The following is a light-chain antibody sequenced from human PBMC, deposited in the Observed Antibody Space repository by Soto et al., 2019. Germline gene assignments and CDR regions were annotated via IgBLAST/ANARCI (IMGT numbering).Light chain of an antibody. CDR2: KVS. CDR1: QSLVSRDGNIY. J-gene: IGKJ1*01. V-gene: IGKV2-30*01. Sequence: DVVMTQSPLSLPVTLGQPASISCKSSQSLVSRDGNIYLNWIQQRPGQSPRRLFSKVSNRDSGVPDRFSGSGSGTDFTLKISRVEAEDVGVYYCMEGSHWPPWTFGQGTKVEIK. CDR3: MEGSHWPPWT.